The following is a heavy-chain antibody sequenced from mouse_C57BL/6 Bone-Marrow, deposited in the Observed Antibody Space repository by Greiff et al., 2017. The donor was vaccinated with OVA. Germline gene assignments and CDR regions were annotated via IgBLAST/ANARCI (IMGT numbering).Heavy chain of an antibody. V-gene: IGHV1-54*01. CDR1: GYAFTNYL. D-gene: IGHD2-3*01. CDR3: ARSLYDGGFAY. J-gene: IGHJ3*01. Sequence: VQLQQSGAELVRPGTSVKVSCKASGYAFTNYLIEWVKQRPGQGLEWIGVINPGSGGTNYNEKFKGKATLTADKSSSTAYMQLSSLTSEDSAVYFCARSLYDGGFAYWGQGTLVTVSA. CDR2: INPGSGGT.